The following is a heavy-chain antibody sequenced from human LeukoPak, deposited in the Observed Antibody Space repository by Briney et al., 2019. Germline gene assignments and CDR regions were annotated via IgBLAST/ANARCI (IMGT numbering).Heavy chain of an antibody. Sequence: PGGSLRLSCTASGFNVRTNYMFWVRQAPGKGLECVSVMYSDGSAYYADSVKGRFTLSRDNSTNTLFLQMNSLRADDTAMYYCAGALHYNYFETRYFGYWGQGTPVTVSS. CDR2: MYSDGSA. D-gene: IGHD3-22*01. V-gene: IGHV3-53*01. CDR3: AGALHYNYFETRYFGY. CDR1: GFNVRTNY. J-gene: IGHJ4*02.